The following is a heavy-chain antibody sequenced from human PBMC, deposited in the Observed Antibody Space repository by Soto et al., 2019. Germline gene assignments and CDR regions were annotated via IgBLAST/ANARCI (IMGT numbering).Heavy chain of an antibody. Sequence: EVQLVESGGGLVQPGGSLRLSCAASGYTFSAYWMHWVRQAPGKGLVWVSRTNTDGTATTYADSVEGRFTISRDNAKNMLYLQMNSLRAEDTAVYYCTRGHYYGMDVW. J-gene: IGHJ6*01. CDR1: GYTFSAYW. CDR2: TNTDGTAT. V-gene: IGHV3-74*03. CDR3: TRGHYYGMDV.